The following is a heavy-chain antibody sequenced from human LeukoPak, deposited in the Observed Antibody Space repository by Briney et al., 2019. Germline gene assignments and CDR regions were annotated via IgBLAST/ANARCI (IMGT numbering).Heavy chain of an antibody. D-gene: IGHD3-10*01. J-gene: IGHJ5*02. CDR3: ARESNYHGSGTGWFDP. CDR2: IHPTSTNT. V-gene: IGHV1-8*01. Sequence: ASVKVSCKASGCTFTSYDINWVRQASGQGLEWMGWIHPTSTNTAYTQKFHPRFQGRLTITRDTSISTAYMELSSLTSDDTAVYYCARESNYHGSGTGWFDPWGQGTLVTVSS. CDR1: GCTFTSYD.